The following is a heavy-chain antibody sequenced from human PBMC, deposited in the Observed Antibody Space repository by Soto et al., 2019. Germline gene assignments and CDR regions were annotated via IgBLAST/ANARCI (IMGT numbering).Heavy chain of an antibody. D-gene: IGHD3-16*01. J-gene: IGHJ3*02. CDR3: ARVHVGVPEAFDI. V-gene: IGHV3-30*09. CDR1: GFTFSSYA. Sequence: QVQLVESGGGVVQPGRSLRLSCAASGFTFSSYAMHWVRQAPGKGLEWVAVISYDGSNKYYADSVKGRFAISRDNSTNTLCLQMNRLRAEDTAVYYWARVHVGVPEAFDIWCQGTIATVSS. CDR2: ISYDGSNK.